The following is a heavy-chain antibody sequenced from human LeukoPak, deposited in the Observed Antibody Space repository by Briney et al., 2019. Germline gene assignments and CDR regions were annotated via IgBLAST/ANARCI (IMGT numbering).Heavy chain of an antibody. CDR2: IRSSGGTK. V-gene: IGHV3-23*01. Sequence: GGSLRLSCAASGFTFSSYAMNWVRQAPGKGLEWVSAIRSSGGTKYYADSVEGRFTISRDNSKNTLYLQMNSLRAEDTAVYYCATEVRATFDPWAQGTLVTVSS. D-gene: IGHD1-26*01. CDR1: GFTFSSYA. CDR3: ATEVRATFDP. J-gene: IGHJ5*02.